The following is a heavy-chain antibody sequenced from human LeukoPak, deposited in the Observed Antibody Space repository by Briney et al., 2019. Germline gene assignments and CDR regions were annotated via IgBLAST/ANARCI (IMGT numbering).Heavy chain of an antibody. CDR1: GGSFSGYY. J-gene: IGHJ6*03. CDR2: INPSRNT. V-gene: IGHV4-34*01. D-gene: IGHD3-3*01. CDR3: ARRYDFWSGYYTGGYYYYYMDV. Sequence: SETLSLTCAVFGGSFSGYYWNWIRQPPGKGLEWIGQINPSRNTNYNPSLKSRVTISVDTSKKQFSLKLSSVTAADTAVYYCARRYDFWSGYYTGGYYYYYMDVWGKGTTVTVSS.